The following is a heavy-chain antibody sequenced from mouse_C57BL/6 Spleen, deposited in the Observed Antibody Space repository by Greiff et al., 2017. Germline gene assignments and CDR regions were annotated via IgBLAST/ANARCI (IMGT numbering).Heavy chain of an antibody. CDR1: GYTFTEYT. D-gene: IGHD1-1*01. V-gene: IGHV1-62-2*01. CDR3: ARHEEYYYGSRCYAMDY. Sequence: VMLQQSGAELVKPGASVKLSCKASGYTFTEYTIHWVKQRSGQGLEWIGWFYPGSGSIKYNEKFKDKATLTADKSSSTVYMELSRLTSEDSAVYFCARHEEYYYGSRCYAMDYWGQGTSVTVSS. CDR2: FYPGSGSI. J-gene: IGHJ4*01.